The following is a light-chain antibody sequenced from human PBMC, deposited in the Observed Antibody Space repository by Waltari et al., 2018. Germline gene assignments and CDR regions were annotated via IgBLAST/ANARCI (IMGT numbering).Light chain of an antibody. CDR1: NSNIGAFQ. Sequence: SVLTQPPSVSGAPGQRVTLPCIWTNSNIGAFQVHLYQKSPGAAPKLLIYGSSNRPAGVPDRFSGSKSDTSASLVITGLQVKDEGDFYCQSYDNILHGCVFGTGTKVIV. J-gene: IGLJ1*01. V-gene: IGLV1-40*02. CDR2: GSS. CDR3: QSYDNILHGCV.